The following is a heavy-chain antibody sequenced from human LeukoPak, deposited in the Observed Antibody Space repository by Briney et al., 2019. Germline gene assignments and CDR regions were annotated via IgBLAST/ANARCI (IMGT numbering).Heavy chain of an antibody. V-gene: IGHV3-48*01. Sequence: GGSLRLSCAASGFTFSSYSMNWVRQAPGKGLEWVSYIRSSGSTIYYADSVKGRFTISRDNAKNSLYLQMNSLRAEDTAVYYCARRDSSWYGFDYWGQGTLVTVSS. CDR2: IRSSGSTI. J-gene: IGHJ4*02. CDR1: GFTFSSYS. CDR3: ARRDSSWYGFDY. D-gene: IGHD6-19*01.